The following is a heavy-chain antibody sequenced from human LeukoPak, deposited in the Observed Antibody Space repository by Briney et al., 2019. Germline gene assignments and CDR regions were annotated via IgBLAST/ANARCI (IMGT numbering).Heavy chain of an antibody. CDR1: GFVFSYYT. Sequence: GGSLRLSCAASGFVFSYYTMTWVRQAPGKGLEWVSSISSSSTYIYYADSGKGRFTISRDNAKNSLYLQMNSLRAEDTSVYYCARDMAGTTLGSFDIWGQGTMVTVSS. CDR3: ARDMAGTTLGSFDI. V-gene: IGHV3-21*01. J-gene: IGHJ3*02. D-gene: IGHD1-7*01. CDR2: ISSSSTYI.